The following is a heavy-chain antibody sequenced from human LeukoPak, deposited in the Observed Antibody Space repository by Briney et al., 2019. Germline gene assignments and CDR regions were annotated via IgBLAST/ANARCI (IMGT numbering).Heavy chain of an antibody. J-gene: IGHJ6*03. CDR2: IWYDASNK. D-gene: IGHD4-17*01. CDR1: GFTFSSYG. Sequence: GGSLRLSCAASGFTFSSYGMHWVRQAPGKGLEWVAVIWYDASNKYYADSVKGRFTISRDNSKNTLYLQMNSLRAEDTAVYYCAKAGSAYGDYDYYYYMDVWGKGTTVTVSS. CDR3: AKAGSAYGDYDYYYYMDV. V-gene: IGHV3-33*06.